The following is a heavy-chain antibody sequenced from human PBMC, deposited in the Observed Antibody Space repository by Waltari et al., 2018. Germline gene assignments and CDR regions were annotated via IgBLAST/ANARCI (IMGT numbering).Heavy chain of an antibody. Sequence: QLQLQESCPGLVKPSETLSLTCTVSGGSIRSSSYYWVWIRQPPGKGLEWMGSIYYSGSTYYNPSLKSRVTISVDTSKNQFSLKLSSVTAADTAVYYCARDRYSSSSYYYYGMDVWGQGTTVTVSS. V-gene: IGHV4-39*07. CDR3: ARDRYSSSSYYYYGMDV. CDR1: GGSIRSSSYY. D-gene: IGHD6-13*01. J-gene: IGHJ6*02. CDR2: IYYSGST.